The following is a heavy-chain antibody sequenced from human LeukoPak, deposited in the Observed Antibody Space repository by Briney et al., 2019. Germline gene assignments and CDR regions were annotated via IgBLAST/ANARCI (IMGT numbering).Heavy chain of an antibody. D-gene: IGHD2/OR15-2a*01. Sequence: GGSLRLSCAASGFTFSSYAMSWVRQAPGKGLEWVSTLTGSGATTYYADSVKGRLTISRDNSKNTLYLQMNSLRAEDTAVYYCAKDYFLIDYWGQGTLVTVSS. CDR1: GFTFSSYA. CDR3: AKDYFLIDY. V-gene: IGHV3-23*01. CDR2: LTGSGATT. J-gene: IGHJ4*02.